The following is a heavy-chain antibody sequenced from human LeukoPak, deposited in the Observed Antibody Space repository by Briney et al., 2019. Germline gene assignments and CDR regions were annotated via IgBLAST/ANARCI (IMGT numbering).Heavy chain of an antibody. CDR2: FDPEDGET. Sequence: GASVTVSCKVSGYTLTELSTHWVRQAPGKGLEWMGGFDPEDGETIYAQKFQGRVTMTEDTSTDTAYMELSSLRSEDTATYYCTTRACHAGGCSSSFYYYYGLHFWGQGTTVSVSS. V-gene: IGHV1-24*01. J-gene: IGHJ6*02. CDR3: TTRACHAGGCSSSFYYYYGLHF. CDR1: GYTLTELS. D-gene: IGHD3-16*01.